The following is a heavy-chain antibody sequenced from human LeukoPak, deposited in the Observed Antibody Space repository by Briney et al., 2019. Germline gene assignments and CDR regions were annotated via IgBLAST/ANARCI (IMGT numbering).Heavy chain of an antibody. V-gene: IGHV4-59*08. CDR1: GGSISSYY. CDR3: ARLASGGYGPLTPLDY. CDR2: IYYSGST. J-gene: IGHJ4*02. Sequence: SETLSLTCTVSGGSISSYYWSWIRQPPGKGLEWIGDIYYSGSTNYNPSLKSRVTISVDTSKNQFSLRLSSVTAADTAVYYSARLASGGYGPLTPLDYWGPATLVTVSS. D-gene: IGHD1-26*01.